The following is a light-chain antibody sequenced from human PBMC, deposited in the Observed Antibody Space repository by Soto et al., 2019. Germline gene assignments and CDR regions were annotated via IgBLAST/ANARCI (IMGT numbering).Light chain of an antibody. J-gene: IGKJ3*01. V-gene: IGKV1-27*01. CDR3: QKYSSVPV. Sequence: DIQMTQSPTSLSASVGDRVTITCRARQGIRNFVAWYQQKPGKARKLLIYAASTLQSGVPSRFSGSGSGTELALAIHSLQPEDVPTYSCQKYSSVPVFGPGTKVEIK. CDR1: QGIRNF. CDR2: AAS.